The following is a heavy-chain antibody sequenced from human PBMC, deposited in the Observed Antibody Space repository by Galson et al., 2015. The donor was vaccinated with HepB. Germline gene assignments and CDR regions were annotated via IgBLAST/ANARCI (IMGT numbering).Heavy chain of an antibody. Sequence: CAISGDSVSSNSAAWNWIRQSLSRGLEWLGRTYYRSKWYNDYAVSVKSRITINPDTSKNQFSLQLNSVTPEDTAVYYCAREGPDSSGYNWFDPWGQGTLVTVSS. J-gene: IGHJ5*02. V-gene: IGHV6-1*01. CDR2: TYYRSKWYN. CDR3: AREGPDSSGYNWFDP. D-gene: IGHD6-25*01. CDR1: GDSVSSNSAA.